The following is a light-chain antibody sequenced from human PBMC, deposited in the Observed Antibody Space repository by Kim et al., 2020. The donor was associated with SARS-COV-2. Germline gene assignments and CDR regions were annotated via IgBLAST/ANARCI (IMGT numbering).Light chain of an antibody. Sequence: QSALTQPASVSGSPGQSITISCSGTSSDIGTYSLVSWYQRHPDKAPKLIIYEVTYRPSGVSPRFSGSKSGNTASLTISGLQAEDEADFYCCSYAIPGTWVFGGGTKVTVL. CDR2: EVT. CDR3: CSYAIPGTWV. CDR1: SSDIGTYSL. J-gene: IGLJ3*02. V-gene: IGLV2-23*02.